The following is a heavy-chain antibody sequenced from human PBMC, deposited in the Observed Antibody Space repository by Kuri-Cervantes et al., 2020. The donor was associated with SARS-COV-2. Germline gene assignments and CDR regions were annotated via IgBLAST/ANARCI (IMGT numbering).Heavy chain of an antibody. Sequence: SETLSLTCSVSSGSISTFYWSWIRQFPGKRLEWIGYAYYTGVAKYNPSLKSRVTMSVDTSKNQFSLRLSPVTPADTAIYSCARGRPLVDYWGQGTLVTVSS. CDR1: SGSISTFY. CDR3: ARGRPLVDY. CDR2: AYYTGVA. J-gene: IGHJ4*02. V-gene: IGHV4-59*01.